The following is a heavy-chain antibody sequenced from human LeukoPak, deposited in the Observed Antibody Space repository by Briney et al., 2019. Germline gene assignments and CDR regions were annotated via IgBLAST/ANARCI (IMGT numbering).Heavy chain of an antibody. J-gene: IGHJ5*02. CDR3: ARSWGPDRYYDTPNWFDP. CDR1: ILTFSRFG. CDR2: ISSPGGTA. V-gene: IGHV3-23*01. D-gene: IGHD3-22*01. Sequence: GVTLRLFCASWILTFSRFGMSWVRQARGKVLEHCSAISSPGGTAYYADSVKGRFTISRDNSKNTLYLQMNSLRAEDTAVYYCARSWGPDRYYDTPNWFDPWGQGTLVTVSS.